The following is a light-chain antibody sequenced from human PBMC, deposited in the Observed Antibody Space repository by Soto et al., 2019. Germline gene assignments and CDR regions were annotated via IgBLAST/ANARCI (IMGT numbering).Light chain of an antibody. CDR1: QSVSSSY. J-gene: IGKJ2*01. CDR3: QQYGSSPLT. V-gene: IGKV3-20*01. CDR2: GAS. Sequence: EIVLTQSPGTLSLSPGERATLSCRASQSVSSSYLAWYQQKPGQAPRLLIYGASSRATGIPDRFSRSGSGTDFTLTISRLEPEDFAVYYCQQYGSSPLTFGQGTKLEIK.